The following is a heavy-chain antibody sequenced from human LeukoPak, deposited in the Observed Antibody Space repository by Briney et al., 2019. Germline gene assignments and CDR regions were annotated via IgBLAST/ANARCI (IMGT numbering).Heavy chain of an antibody. D-gene: IGHD6-13*01. CDR2: IRQDGSEK. CDR3: AKSLSDGYDY. Sequence: GGSLRLSCVASGFSFSSYWMNWVRQAPGKGLEWVANIRQDGSEKYYVDSVKGRFTISRDNSKNTLHLQMNSLRADDTAVYYCAKSLSDGYDYWGQGTPVTVSS. V-gene: IGHV3-7*02. J-gene: IGHJ4*02. CDR1: GFSFSSYW.